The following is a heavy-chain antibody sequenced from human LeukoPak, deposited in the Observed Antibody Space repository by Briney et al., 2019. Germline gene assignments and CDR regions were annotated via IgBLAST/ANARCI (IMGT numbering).Heavy chain of an antibody. CDR2: IYSGGST. CDR3: ARHSGWYQSYFDY. D-gene: IGHD6-19*01. V-gene: IGHV3-53*01. J-gene: IGHJ4*02. Sequence: GGSLRLSCAASGFTVSSNYMSWVRQAPGKGLEWVSVIYSGGSTYYADSVKGRFTISRDNSKNTLYLQMNSLRAEDTAVYYCARHSGWYQSYFDYWGQGTLVTVSS. CDR1: GFTVSSNY.